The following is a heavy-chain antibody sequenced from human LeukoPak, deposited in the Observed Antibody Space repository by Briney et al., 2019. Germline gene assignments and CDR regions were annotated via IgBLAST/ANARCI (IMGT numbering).Heavy chain of an antibody. CDR2: IYTSGST. CDR3: ARDCPYYDFWSGYYPTKADDALDI. D-gene: IGHD3-3*01. J-gene: IGHJ3*02. V-gene: IGHV4-4*07. CDR1: GGSISSYY. Sequence: SETLSLTCTVSGGSISSYYWSWIRQPAGKGLEWIGRIYTSGSTNYNPSLKSRVTMSVDTSKNQFSLKLSSVTAADTAVYYCARDCPYYDFWSGYYPTKADDALDIWGQGTMVTVSS.